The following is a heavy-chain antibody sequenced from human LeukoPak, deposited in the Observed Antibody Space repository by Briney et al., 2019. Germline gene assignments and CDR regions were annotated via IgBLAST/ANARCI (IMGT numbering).Heavy chain of an antibody. Sequence: KPPETLSLTCTVSSGSISSSSYYWGWIRQPPGKGLEWIGSIYYSGSTYYNPSLKSRVTISVDTSKNQFSLKLSSVTAADTAVYYCARHSRFGELSRWFDPWGQGTLVTVSS. CDR1: SGSISSSSYY. J-gene: IGHJ5*02. CDR3: ARHSRFGELSRWFDP. CDR2: IYYSGST. V-gene: IGHV4-39*01. D-gene: IGHD3-10*01.